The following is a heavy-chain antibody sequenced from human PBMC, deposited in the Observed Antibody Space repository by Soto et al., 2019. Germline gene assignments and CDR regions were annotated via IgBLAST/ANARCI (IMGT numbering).Heavy chain of an antibody. V-gene: IGHV3-23*01. CDR1: GFTFSSSA. Sequence: EVQLLESGGGVIQPGGSLRLSCAASGFTFSSSAMSWVRQAPGKGLEWVSGISGNGATTFYADSVKGRFTISRDNSKNPLDLQMSSLRAEDTAVYYCAKGGVAARLLDPWGQGIMVTVSS. J-gene: IGHJ5*02. CDR3: AKGGVAARLLDP. CDR2: ISGNGATT. D-gene: IGHD6-6*01.